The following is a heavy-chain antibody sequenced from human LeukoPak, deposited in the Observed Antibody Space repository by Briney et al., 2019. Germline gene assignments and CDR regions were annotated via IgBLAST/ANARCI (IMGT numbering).Heavy chain of an antibody. Sequence: SETLSLTCTVSGGSISSSSYYWGWIRQPPGKGLEWIGEIYHSGSTNYNPSLKSRVTISVDKSKNQFSLKLSSVTAADTAVYYCARWGDSRDAFDIWGQGTMVTVSS. J-gene: IGHJ3*02. CDR3: ARWGDSRDAFDI. D-gene: IGHD6-13*01. CDR1: GGSISSSSYY. V-gene: IGHV4-39*07. CDR2: IYHSGST.